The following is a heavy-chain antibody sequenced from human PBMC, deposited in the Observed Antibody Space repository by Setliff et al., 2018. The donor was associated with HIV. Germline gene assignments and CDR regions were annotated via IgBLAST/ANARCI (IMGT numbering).Heavy chain of an antibody. V-gene: IGHV4-61*09. CDR3: ARSGSGYGANAFDI. J-gene: IGHJ3*02. D-gene: IGHD5-12*01. Sequence: SETLSLTCTVSGGSITSGYYYWNWIRQPAGKGLEWIGHIYTTGSTNYNPSLNSRVTISVDTSRNQFSLKMSSGTAAATAVYYCARSGSGYGANAFDIWGQGTKVTVSS. CDR1: GGSITSGYYY. CDR2: IYTTGST.